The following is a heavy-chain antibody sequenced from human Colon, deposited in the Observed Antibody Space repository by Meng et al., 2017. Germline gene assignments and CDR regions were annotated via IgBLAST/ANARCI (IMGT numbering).Heavy chain of an antibody. Sequence: VQLQESGPGLAQPSQTLSLTCTVSGGSISSGDYYWSWIRQPPGKGLEWIGYIYYSGSTYYNPSLKSRVSISVDTSKNRFSLNLSSVTAADTAVYYCARYFYDSRGVTWFDPWGQGTLVTVSS. J-gene: IGHJ5*02. D-gene: IGHD3-22*01. V-gene: IGHV4-30-4*01. CDR3: ARYFYDSRGVTWFDP. CDR2: IYYSGST. CDR1: GGSISSGDYY.